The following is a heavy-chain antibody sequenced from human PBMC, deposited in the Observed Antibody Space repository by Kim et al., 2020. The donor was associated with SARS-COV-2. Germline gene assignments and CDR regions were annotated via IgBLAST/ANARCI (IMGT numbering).Heavy chain of an antibody. CDR3: ARAGEPTVVTPDF. J-gene: IGHJ4*02. V-gene: IGHV4-59*01. D-gene: IGHD3-16*01. Sequence: KYNPSLNNRVTISLDTSKNQFSLSLKSVTAADTATYYCARAGEPTVVTPDFWGPGILVTVSS.